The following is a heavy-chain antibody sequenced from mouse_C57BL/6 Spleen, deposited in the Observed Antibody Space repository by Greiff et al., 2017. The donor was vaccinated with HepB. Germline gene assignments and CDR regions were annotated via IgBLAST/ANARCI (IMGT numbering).Heavy chain of an antibody. D-gene: IGHD3-2*02. V-gene: IGHV1-80*01. CDR3: AREGGQLRLLYYCDY. CDR1: GYAFSSYW. J-gene: IGHJ2*01. CDR2: IYPGDGAT. Sequence: QVQLQQSGAELVKPGASVKISCKASGYAFSSYWMNWVKQRPGKGLEWIGQIYPGDGATNYNGKFKGKATLTADKSSSTAYMQLSSLTSEDSAVYFCAREGGQLRLLYYCDYWGQGTTLTVSA.